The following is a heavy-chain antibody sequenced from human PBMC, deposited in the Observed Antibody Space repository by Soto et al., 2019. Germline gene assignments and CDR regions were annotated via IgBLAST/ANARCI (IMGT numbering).Heavy chain of an antibody. CDR1: GASITSSGYY. CDR2: IYYRGTT. CDR3: ARATESHYFDY. J-gene: IGHJ4*02. Sequence: QVQLQESGPGLVKPSQTLSLTCTLSGASITSSGYYWSWIRLHPGEGLEWIGYIYYRGTTYYNPSLKSXXTXSXXTSKQEFSLTLTSVTAADTAVYYCARATESHYFDYWGRGILVTVTS. V-gene: IGHV4-31*01.